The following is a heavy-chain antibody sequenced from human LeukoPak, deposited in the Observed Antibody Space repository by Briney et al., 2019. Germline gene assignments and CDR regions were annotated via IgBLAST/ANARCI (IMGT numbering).Heavy chain of an antibody. D-gene: IGHD6-13*01. CDR3: AVDPGIAAAETSSDAFDI. J-gene: IGHJ3*02. Sequence: ASVKVSCKASGYTFTGYYMHWVRQAPGQGLEWMGWINPNSGGTNYAQKFQGRVTMTRDTSISTAYMELSRLRSDDTAVYYCAVDPGIAAAETSSDAFDIWGQGTMVTVSS. CDR1: GYTFTGYY. CDR2: INPNSGGT. V-gene: IGHV1-2*02.